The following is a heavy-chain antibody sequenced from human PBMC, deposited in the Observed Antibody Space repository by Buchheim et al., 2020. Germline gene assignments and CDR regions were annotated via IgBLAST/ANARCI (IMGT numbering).Heavy chain of an antibody. V-gene: IGHV4-59*01. CDR2: IYHSGST. J-gene: IGHJ4*02. CDR1: GGSISTYH. Sequence: QVQLQESGPGLVKPSETLSLTCTVSGGSISTYHWSWIRQPPGKGLEWIGYIYHSGSTNYNPSLKSRVSISVERSKNQFSLKLSSVTAADTAVYYCARHRYSYGIFDYWGQGTL. D-gene: IGHD5-18*01. CDR3: ARHRYSYGIFDY.